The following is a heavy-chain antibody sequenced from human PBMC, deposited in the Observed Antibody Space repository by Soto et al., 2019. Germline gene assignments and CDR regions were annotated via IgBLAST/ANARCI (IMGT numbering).Heavy chain of an antibody. J-gene: IGHJ6*02. V-gene: IGHV5-51*01. CDR1: GYSFTSYW. CDR3: ARTSAASKYYYDMDV. D-gene: IGHD6-13*01. CDR2: IYPGDSDT. Sequence: PGESLKISCKGSGYSFTSYWIGWVRQMPGKGLEWMGIIYPGDSDTRYSPSFQGQVTISADKSISTAYLQWSSLKASDTAMYYCARTSAASKYYYDMDVWGQGTTVTVSS.